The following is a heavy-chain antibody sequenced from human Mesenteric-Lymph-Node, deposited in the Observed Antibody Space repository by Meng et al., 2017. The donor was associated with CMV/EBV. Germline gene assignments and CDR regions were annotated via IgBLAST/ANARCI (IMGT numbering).Heavy chain of an antibody. CDR2: ISGGGGST. Sequence: GESLKISCAASGFTFSSYAMSWVRQAPGKGLEWVSAISGGGGSTYYADSVKGRFTISRDNSKNTLYLQMNSLRAEDTAVYYCARDRDYDFWSGYYIWRNYYYGMDVWGQGTTVTVSS. CDR3: ARDRDYDFWSGYYIWRNYYYGMDV. CDR1: GFTFSSYA. V-gene: IGHV3-23*01. D-gene: IGHD3-3*01. J-gene: IGHJ6*02.